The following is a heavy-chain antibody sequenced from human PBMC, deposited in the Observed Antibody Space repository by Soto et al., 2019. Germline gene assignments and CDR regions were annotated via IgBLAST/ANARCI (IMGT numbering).Heavy chain of an antibody. CDR3: ATYTAFAKYYFDY. Sequence: PSETLSLTCGVSGVSITTNGESGSWIRQPPGKGLEVVGYIYPSGTIFYNPPLNSRGTISADTSNNQFSLKLTSVTAADTAVYFCATYTAFAKYYFDYWGRGTLVNVSS. CDR1: GVSITTNGES. D-gene: IGHD3-16*01. CDR2: IYPSGTI. V-gene: IGHV4-30-2*01. J-gene: IGHJ4*02.